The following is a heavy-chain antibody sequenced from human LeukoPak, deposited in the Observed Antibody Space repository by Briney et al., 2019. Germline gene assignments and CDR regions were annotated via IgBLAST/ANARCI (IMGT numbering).Heavy chain of an antibody. CDR3: ARGAIITIFGVARPFDY. Sequence: PSETLSLTCTVSGGSISSYYWSWIRQPPGKGLEWIGEINHSGSTNYNPSLKSRVTISVDTSKNQFSLKLSSVTAADTAVYYCARGAIITIFGVARPFDYWGQGTLVTVSS. V-gene: IGHV4-34*01. J-gene: IGHJ4*02. CDR2: INHSGST. D-gene: IGHD3-3*01. CDR1: GGSISSYY.